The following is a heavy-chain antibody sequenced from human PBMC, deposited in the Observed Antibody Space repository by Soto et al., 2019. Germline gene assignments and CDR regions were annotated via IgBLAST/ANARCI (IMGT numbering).Heavy chain of an antibody. CDR3: ARGESYSSSPYYYYYGMDV. CDR2: IKQDGSEK. D-gene: IGHD6-6*01. V-gene: IGHV3-7*03. CDR1: GFTFSSYW. Sequence: XESLLLSCAASGFTFSSYWMSWVRQAPGKGLEWVANIKQDGSEKYYVDSVKGRFTISRDNAKNSLYLQMNSLRAEDTAVYYCARGESYSSSPYYYYYGMDVWGQGTTVTVSS. J-gene: IGHJ6*02.